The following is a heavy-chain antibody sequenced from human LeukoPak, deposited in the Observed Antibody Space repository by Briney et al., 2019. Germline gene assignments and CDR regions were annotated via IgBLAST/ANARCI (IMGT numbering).Heavy chain of an antibody. V-gene: IGHV3-13*01. D-gene: IGHD1-1*01. CDR1: GFTFSDYD. CDR3: ARVAKERVGGVYYFDY. J-gene: IGHJ4*02. CDR2: IGTAGDT. Sequence: GGSLRLSCADSGFTFSDYDMQWVRQATGKDLEWVSAIGTAGDTYYTGSVKGRFTISRENAKNSLYLQMNSLRAGDTAVYYCARVAKERVGGVYYFDYWGQGTLVTVSS.